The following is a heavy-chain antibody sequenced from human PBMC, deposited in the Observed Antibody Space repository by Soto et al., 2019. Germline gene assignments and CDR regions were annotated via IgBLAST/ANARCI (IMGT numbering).Heavy chain of an antibody. Sequence: GVDLRLSCAASGFAFRDFYMSWSRQAPGKGLEWISYISGGGTTVFYADSVKGRFTISRDNAQKSLYLQMDSLTSEDTAIYYWASDCEPSVYHGLACCGHGPKVTVSS. CDR3: ASDCEPSVYHGLAC. J-gene: IGHJ6*02. CDR1: GFAFRDFY. V-gene: IGHV3-11*01. CDR2: ISGGGTTV.